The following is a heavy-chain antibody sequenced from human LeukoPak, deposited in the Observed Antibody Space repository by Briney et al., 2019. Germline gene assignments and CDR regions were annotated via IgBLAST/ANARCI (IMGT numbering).Heavy chain of an antibody. J-gene: IGHJ4*02. CDR1: GYTFTSYY. CDR3: AGAWELMYFDY. Sequence: GASVKVSCKASGYTFTSYYMHWVRQAPGQGLEWMGIINPSGGSTSYAQKFQGRVTMTRDTSTSTVYMELSSLRSEDTAVYYCAGAWELMYFDYWGQGTLVTVSS. V-gene: IGHV1-46*01. CDR2: INPSGGST. D-gene: IGHD1-26*01.